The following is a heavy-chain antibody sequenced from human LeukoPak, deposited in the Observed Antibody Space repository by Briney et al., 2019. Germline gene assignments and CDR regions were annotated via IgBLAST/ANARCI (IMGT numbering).Heavy chain of an antibody. D-gene: IGHD6-6*01. V-gene: IGHV4-39*01. Sequence: SETLSLTCTVSGGSISSSSYYWGWIRQPPGKGLEWIGSIYYSGSTYYNPSLKSRVTISVDTSKNQFSLKLSSVTAADTAVYYCARRGIAARDYYYYYYMDVWGKGTTVTVSS. CDR1: GGSISSSSYY. CDR2: IYYSGST. CDR3: ARRGIAARDYYYYYYMDV. J-gene: IGHJ6*03.